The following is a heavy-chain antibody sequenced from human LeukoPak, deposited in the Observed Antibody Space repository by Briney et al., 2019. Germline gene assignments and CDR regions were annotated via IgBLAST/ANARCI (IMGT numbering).Heavy chain of an antibody. CDR2: IYYSGST. CDR1: GGSISSHY. Sequence: PSETLSLTCTVSGGSISSHYWSWIRQPPGKGLEWIGYIYYSGSTNYNPSLKSRVTISVDTSKNQFSLKLSSVTAADTAVYYCARGMQFFTVTRAPSWFDPWGQGTLVTVSS. CDR3: ARGMQFFTVTRAPSWFDP. V-gene: IGHV4-59*11. D-gene: IGHD4-17*01. J-gene: IGHJ5*02.